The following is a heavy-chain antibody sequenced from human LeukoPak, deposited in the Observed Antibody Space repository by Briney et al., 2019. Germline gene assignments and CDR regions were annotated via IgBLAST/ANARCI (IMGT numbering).Heavy chain of an antibody. CDR3: ATGYYYDSSGYYYAPWFDP. J-gene: IGHJ5*02. V-gene: IGHV1-24*01. D-gene: IGHD3-22*01. CDR1: GYTLTELS. CDR2: FDPEDGET. Sequence: ASVKVFCKVSGYTLTELSMHWVRQAPGKGLEWMGGFDPEDGETIYAQKFQGRVTMTEDTSTDTAYMELSSLRSEDTAVYYCATGYYYDSSGYYYAPWFDPWGQGTLVTVSS.